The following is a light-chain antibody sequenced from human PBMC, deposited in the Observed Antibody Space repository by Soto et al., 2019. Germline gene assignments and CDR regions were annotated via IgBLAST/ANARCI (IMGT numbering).Light chain of an antibody. J-gene: IGKJ1*01. V-gene: IGKV4-1*01. CDR2: WAS. CDR1: QSVLYSSNNMNY. Sequence: DVGVTQSPDSLAVSLGERATINCKSSQSVLYSSNNMNYLAWYQQKAGQPPKLLIYWASTRESGVPDRFGGSGCGTEFTCISSSLQAVDVAGDYCQQDYRRPGIFGQGTKVDIK. CDR3: QQDYRRPGI.